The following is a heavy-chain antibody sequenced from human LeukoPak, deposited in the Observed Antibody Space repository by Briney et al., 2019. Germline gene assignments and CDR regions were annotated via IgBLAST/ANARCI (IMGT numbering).Heavy chain of an antibody. CDR2: IKQDGSEK. Sequence: GGSLRLSCAVSGFNSSTYWMTWVRQAPGRGLEWVANIKQDGSEKYYVDSVKGRFTISRDNAKDALSLQMNSLRAEDTAVYYCARRAGAYSHPYDYWGQGTLVTVSS. CDR1: GFNSSTYW. D-gene: IGHD4/OR15-4a*01. J-gene: IGHJ4*02. V-gene: IGHV3-7*03. CDR3: ARRAGAYSHPYDY.